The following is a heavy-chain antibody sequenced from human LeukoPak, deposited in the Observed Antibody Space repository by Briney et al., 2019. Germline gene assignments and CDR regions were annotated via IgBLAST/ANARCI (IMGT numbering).Heavy chain of an antibody. V-gene: IGHV4-39*01. CDR2: MYYSGTT. Sequence: PSETLSLTCTVSGGSISSGSYYWGWIRQPPGKGLEWIASMYYSGTTFYSPSLKSRVTISVDTSKNQLSLKLGSVTAADTAVYYCARHPPRDGSAFAYWGQATLVTVSS. CDR3: ARHPPRDGSAFAY. J-gene: IGHJ4*02. CDR1: GGSISSGSYY.